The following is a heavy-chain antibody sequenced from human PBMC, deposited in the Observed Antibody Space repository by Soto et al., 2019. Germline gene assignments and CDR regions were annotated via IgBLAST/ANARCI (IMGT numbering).Heavy chain of an antibody. CDR3: ARLPVADLYRDY. D-gene: IGHD6-19*01. J-gene: IGHJ4*02. CDR1: GGTFSSYA. CDR2: IIPIFGTA. V-gene: IGHV1-69*05. Sequence: QVQLVQSGAEVKKPGSSVKVSCKASGGTFSSYAISWVRQAPGQGLEWMGGIIPIFGTANYAQKFQGRVTITSDESTITAYMELSRLRSEDTAVYYCARLPVADLYRDYWGQGTLVTVSS.